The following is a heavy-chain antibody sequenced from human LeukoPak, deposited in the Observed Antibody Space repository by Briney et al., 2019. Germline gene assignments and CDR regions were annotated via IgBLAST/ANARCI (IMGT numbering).Heavy chain of an antibody. J-gene: IGHJ5*02. CDR2: INHSGST. D-gene: IGHD6-13*01. Sequence: SETLSLTCAVYGGSFSGYYWSWIRQPPGKGLEWIGEINHSGSTNYNPSLKSRVTISVDTSKNQFSLKFNSVTAADTAVYYCARQSSSWLNWFDPWGQGTLVTVSS. V-gene: IGHV4-34*01. CDR3: ARQSSSWLNWFDP. CDR1: GGSFSGYY.